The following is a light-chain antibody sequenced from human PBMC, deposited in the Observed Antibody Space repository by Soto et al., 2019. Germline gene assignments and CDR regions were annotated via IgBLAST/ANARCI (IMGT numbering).Light chain of an antibody. CDR3: QSYDSSLSAYV. V-gene: IGLV1-40*01. CDR1: SSNIGAGYD. CDR2: GNN. Sequence: QSVLTQPPSVSGAPGQRVTISCTGNSSNIGAGYDVRWYQQLPGTAPKLLIYGNNNRPSGVPDRFSGSKSGTSASLAITGLQAEDGADYYCQSYDSSLSAYVFGPGTKVTVL. J-gene: IGLJ1*01.